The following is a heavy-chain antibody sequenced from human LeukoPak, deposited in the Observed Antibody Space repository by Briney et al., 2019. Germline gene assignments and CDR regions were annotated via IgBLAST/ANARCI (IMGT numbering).Heavy chain of an antibody. V-gene: IGHV4-59*01. Sequence: SETLSLTCTVSGGSISSYYWSWIRQPPGKGLEWIGYIYYSGSTNYNPSLKSRVTISVDTSKNQFSLKLSSVTAADTAVYYCARVTWSRRASDIWGQGTMVTVSS. D-gene: IGHD2/OR15-2a*01. CDR1: GGSISSYY. CDR2: IYYSGST. CDR3: ARVTWSRRASDI. J-gene: IGHJ3*02.